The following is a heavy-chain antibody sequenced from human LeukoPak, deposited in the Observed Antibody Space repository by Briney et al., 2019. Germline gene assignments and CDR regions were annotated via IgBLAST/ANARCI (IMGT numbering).Heavy chain of an antibody. CDR2: INSDGSST. CDR3: TRVGLTSGSYFSFDY. V-gene: IGHV3-74*01. CDR1: GFTFSSYW. Sequence: GGSLRLSCAASGFTFSSYWMHWVRQAPGEGLVWVSRINSDGSSTNYADSVKGRFTISRDNAKNTLYLQMNSLRVEDTAVYYCTRVGLTSGSYFSFDYWGQGTLVTVSS. J-gene: IGHJ4*02. D-gene: IGHD1-26*01.